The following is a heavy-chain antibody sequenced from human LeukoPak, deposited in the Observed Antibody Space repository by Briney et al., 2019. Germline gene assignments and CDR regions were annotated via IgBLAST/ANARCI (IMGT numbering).Heavy chain of an antibody. D-gene: IGHD3-10*01. V-gene: IGHV3-11*06. CDR2: ISSSSSYT. CDR1: GFTFSDYY. J-gene: IGHJ4*02. CDR3: AARRGLVHFDY. Sequence: GGSLRLSCAASGFTFSDYYMSWLRQAPGKGLEWVSYISSSSSYTNYADSVKGRFTISRDNAKNSLYLQMNSLRAEDTAVYYCAARRGLVHFDYWGQGTLVTVSS.